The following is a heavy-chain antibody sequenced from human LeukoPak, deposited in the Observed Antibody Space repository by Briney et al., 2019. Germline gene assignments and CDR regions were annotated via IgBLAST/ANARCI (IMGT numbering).Heavy chain of an antibody. CDR3: ARVAQKLERIVVAGTSEWRANWFFDL. CDR1: GGSISSYY. CDR2: IYYSGST. V-gene: IGHV4-59*01. J-gene: IGHJ2*01. D-gene: IGHD6-19*01. Sequence: PSETLSLTCTVSGGSISSYYWSWIRQPPGKGLEWIGYIYYSGSTNYNPSLKSRVTISVDTSKNQFSLKLSSVTAADTAVYYCARVAQKLERIVVAGTSEWRANWFFDLWGRGTLVTVSS.